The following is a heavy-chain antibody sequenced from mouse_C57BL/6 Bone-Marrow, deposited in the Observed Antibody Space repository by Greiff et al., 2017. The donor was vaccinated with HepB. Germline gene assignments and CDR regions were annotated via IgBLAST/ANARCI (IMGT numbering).Heavy chain of an antibody. CDR2: IYPRSGNT. CDR3: ARRPRLFAY. J-gene: IGHJ3*01. Sequence: QVQLQQSGAELARPGASVKLSCKASGYTFTSYGISWVKQRTGQGLEWIGEIYPRSGNTYYNEKFKGKATLTADKSSSTAYMELRSLTSEDSAVYFCARRPRLFAYWGQGTLVTVSA. CDR1: GYTFTSYG. V-gene: IGHV1-81*01.